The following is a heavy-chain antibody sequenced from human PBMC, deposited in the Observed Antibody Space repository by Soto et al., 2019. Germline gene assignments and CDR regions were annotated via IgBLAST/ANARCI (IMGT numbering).Heavy chain of an antibody. Sequence: QVQLVESGGGVVQPGRSLRLSCAASGFTFSSYAMHWVRQAPGKGLEWVAVISYDGSNKYYADSVKGRFTISRDNSKNTLYLQMNSLRAEDTAVYYCARDLFSGDTAMVTPDSWGQGTMVTVSS. V-gene: IGHV3-30-3*01. CDR2: ISYDGSNK. CDR1: GFTFSSYA. CDR3: ARDLFSGDTAMVTPDS. D-gene: IGHD5-18*01. J-gene: IGHJ4*02.